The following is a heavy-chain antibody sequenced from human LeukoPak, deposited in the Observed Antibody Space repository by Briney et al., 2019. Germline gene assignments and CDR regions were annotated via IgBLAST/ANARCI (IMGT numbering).Heavy chain of an antibody. J-gene: IGHJ6*04. V-gene: IGHV5-51*01. CDR2: IYPDDSDT. Sequence: GESLKISCQASGYDFPTHWFGWVRQLPGKGLEWMGVIYPDDSDTKYNPSFQGQVTISVGKSISTGYLQWSSLKASDTAMYYCARHIPSTGPGEYYMDVWGRGTTVIVS. CDR1: GYDFPTHW. CDR3: ARHIPSTGPGEYYMDV. D-gene: IGHD2/OR15-2a*01.